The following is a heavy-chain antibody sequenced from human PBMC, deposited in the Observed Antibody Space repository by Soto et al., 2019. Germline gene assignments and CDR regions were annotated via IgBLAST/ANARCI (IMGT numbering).Heavy chain of an antibody. CDR1: GFKISSSS. V-gene: IGHV3-48*02. D-gene: IGHD3-22*01. CDR3: ASYYYDSSGYDGMAV. J-gene: IGHJ6*02. CDR2: ISDSGSNT. Sequence: EVQLVESGGGLVQPGGSLRLSCAAFGFKISSSSMNWVRQAPGRGLEWVAYISDSGSNTLYADSVKGRFTVSRDIPKNSLFLQMTGLGDEDRALYYCASYYYDSSGYDGMAVWGQGPRSPSP.